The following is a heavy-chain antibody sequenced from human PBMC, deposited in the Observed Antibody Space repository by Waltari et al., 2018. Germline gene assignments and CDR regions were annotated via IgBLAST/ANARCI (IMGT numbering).Heavy chain of an antibody. J-gene: IGHJ6*02. CDR1: GGTFSSYA. CDR2: IIPILGTA. Sequence: QVQLVQSGAEVKKPGSSVKVSCKASGGTFSSYAISWVRQAPGQGLGWMGGIIPILGTANYAQKCQGRVTITADEATSTAYMELSSLRSEDTAVYYCARGGSLKYSGYDYIYYGMDVWGQGTTVTVSS. D-gene: IGHD5-12*01. CDR3: ARGGSLKYSGYDYIYYGMDV. V-gene: IGHV1-69*13.